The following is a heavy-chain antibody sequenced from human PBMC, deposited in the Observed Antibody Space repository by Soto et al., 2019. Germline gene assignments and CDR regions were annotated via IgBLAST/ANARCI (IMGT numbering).Heavy chain of an antibody. CDR1: GYTFTSYA. Sequence: GASVKVSCKASGYTFTSYAMHWVRQAPGQRLEWMGWINAGNGNTKYSQKFQGWVTMTRDTSTNTVSMELNSLRSEDTAVYYCGRGSLITMIVNYWGQGTLVTVSS. D-gene: IGHD3-22*01. CDR2: INAGNGNT. J-gene: IGHJ4*02. V-gene: IGHV1-3*01. CDR3: GRGSLITMIVNY.